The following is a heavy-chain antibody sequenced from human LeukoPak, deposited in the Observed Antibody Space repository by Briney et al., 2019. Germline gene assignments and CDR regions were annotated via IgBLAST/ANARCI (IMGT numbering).Heavy chain of an antibody. Sequence: PGGSLRLSCAASGFTFSGSAMHWVRQASGKGLEWVANIKQDGSDKYYVDSVKGRFTISRDNAKNSLYLQMDSLRAEDTAVYYCARDLDYWGQGTLVTVSS. V-gene: IGHV3-7*05. CDR2: IKQDGSDK. CDR3: ARDLDY. CDR1: GFTFSGSA. J-gene: IGHJ4*02.